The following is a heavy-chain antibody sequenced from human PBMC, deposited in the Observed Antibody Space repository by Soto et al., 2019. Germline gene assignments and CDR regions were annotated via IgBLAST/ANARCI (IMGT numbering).Heavy chain of an antibody. V-gene: IGHV4-39*01. J-gene: IGHJ5*02. CDR3: ARHYSSGSRNWFDP. CDR2: IYYSGST. CDR1: GGSINSSSYF. D-gene: IGHD6-19*01. Sequence: ETLSLTCSVSGGSINSSSYFWGWVRQPPGKGLEWIGSIYYSGSTYYNPSLRSRVTISVDTSKNQFSLKLSSVTAADTAVFYCARHYSSGSRNWFDPWGQGTLVTVSS.